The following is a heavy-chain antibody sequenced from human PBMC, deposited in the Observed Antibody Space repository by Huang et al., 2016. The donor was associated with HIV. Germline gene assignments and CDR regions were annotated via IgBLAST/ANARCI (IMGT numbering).Heavy chain of an antibody. CDR3: ARTKGEFDF. CDR2: ISGDNVST. Sequence: QIHLVQSGPEVKQPGASVKVSCKAFGYKFHIYEITWVRQTPGQGLEWMGWISGDNVSTRFAQKFQDRLTMTTDVSTSTADLELRSLRLDDTAVYYCARTKGEFDFWGQGALVTVSS. D-gene: IGHD3-16*01. CDR1: GYKFHIYE. J-gene: IGHJ4*02. V-gene: IGHV1-18*04.